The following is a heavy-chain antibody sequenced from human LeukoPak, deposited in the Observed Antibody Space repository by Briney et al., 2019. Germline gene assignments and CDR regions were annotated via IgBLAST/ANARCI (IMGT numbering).Heavy chain of an antibody. Sequence: GGSLRLSCAASGFAFTNYEMNWVRQAPGKGLEWVSYVSGSGTSIFYEDSVKGRFTISRDNSKNTLYLQMNSLRAEDTAVYYCARAFTSTGYYYVEYWGQGTLVAVSS. D-gene: IGHD3-22*01. V-gene: IGHV3-48*03. CDR2: VSGSGTSI. J-gene: IGHJ4*02. CDR1: GFAFTNYE. CDR3: ARAFTSTGYYYVEY.